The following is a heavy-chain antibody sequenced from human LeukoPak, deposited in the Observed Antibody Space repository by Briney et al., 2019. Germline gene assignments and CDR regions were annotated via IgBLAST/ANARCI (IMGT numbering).Heavy chain of an antibody. J-gene: IGHJ4*02. D-gene: IGHD4-11*01. CDR1: GFPFSTSA. CDR2: VRVSDGAR. Sequence: GGSLRLSCVAPGFPFSTSAMMWVPQAPRKGLEWVSSVRVSDGARFYADSVKGRFTISRDNAKNSLYLQMNSLRAEDTAVYYCARDPRYSNYYFDYWGQGTLVTVSS. V-gene: IGHV3-21*01. CDR3: ARDPRYSNYYFDY.